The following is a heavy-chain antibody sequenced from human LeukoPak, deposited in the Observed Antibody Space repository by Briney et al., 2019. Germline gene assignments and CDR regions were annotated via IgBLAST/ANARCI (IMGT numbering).Heavy chain of an antibody. CDR3: ARDNDWAFDF. V-gene: IGHV3-48*02. J-gene: IGHJ4*02. D-gene: IGHD3-9*01. Sequence: GSLRLSCAASGFTFSNYVMSWVRQAPGKGLEWVSYINHNAKTIYYADSVKGRFTISRDNAKNSLYLQMNSLRDEETAVYYCARDNDWAFDFWGQGTLVTVSS. CDR2: INHNAKTI. CDR1: GFTFSNYV.